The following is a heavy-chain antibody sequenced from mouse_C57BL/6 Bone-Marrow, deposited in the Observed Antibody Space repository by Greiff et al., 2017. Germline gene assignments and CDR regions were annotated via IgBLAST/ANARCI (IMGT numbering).Heavy chain of an antibody. CDR2: ISSGGSYT. Sequence: EVQGVESGGDLVKPGGSLKLSCAASGFTFSSYGMSWVRQTPDKRLEWVATISSGGSYTYYPDSVKGRFTISRDNAKNTLYLQMSSLKSEDTAMYYCARVAYWGQGTPVTVSA. CDR1: GFTFSSYG. CDR3: ARVAY. V-gene: IGHV5-6*01. J-gene: IGHJ3*01.